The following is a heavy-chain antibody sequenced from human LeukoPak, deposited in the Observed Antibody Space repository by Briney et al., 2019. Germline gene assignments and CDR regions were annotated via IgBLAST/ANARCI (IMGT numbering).Heavy chain of an antibody. CDR1: GLTFSNYA. J-gene: IGHJ3*01. Sequence: GGSLRLSCAASGLTFSNYAMTWVRQAPGKGLEWVTSITAGGGTSYTDSVKGRFTVYRDNSKNTLYLQMNSLRAGDTALYYCAKDPNGDYVGAFDSWGQGTMVTVSS. D-gene: IGHD4-17*01. CDR2: ITAGGGT. CDR3: AKDPNGDYVGAFDS. V-gene: IGHV3-23*01.